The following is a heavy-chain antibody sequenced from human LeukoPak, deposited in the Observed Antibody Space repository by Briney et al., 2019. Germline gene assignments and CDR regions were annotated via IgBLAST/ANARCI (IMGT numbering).Heavy chain of an antibody. V-gene: IGHV3-23*01. CDR3: AKEGGRVVLWFGGYYFDY. CDR1: GFTFSSYA. Sequence: GGSLRLSCAASGFTFSSYAMSWVRQAPGKGLEWVSAISGSGGSTYYADSVKGRFTISRDNSKNTLYLQMNSLRAEDTAVYYCAKEGGRVVLWFGGYYFDYWRQGTLVTVSS. J-gene: IGHJ4*02. CDR2: ISGSGGST. D-gene: IGHD3-10*01.